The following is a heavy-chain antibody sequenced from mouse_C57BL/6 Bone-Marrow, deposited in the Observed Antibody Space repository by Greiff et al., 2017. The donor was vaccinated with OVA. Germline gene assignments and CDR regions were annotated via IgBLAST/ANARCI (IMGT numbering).Heavy chain of an antibody. D-gene: IGHD2-4*01. CDR2: INYDGSST. V-gene: IGHV5-16*01. J-gene: IGHJ2*01. CDR3: ARRYDYGPFDY. CDR1: GFTFSDYY. Sequence: DVKLVESEGGLVQPGSSMKLSCTASGFTFSDYYMAWVRQVPEKGLEWVANINYDGSSTYYLDSLKSRFIISRDNAKNILYLQMSSLKSEDTATYYCARRYDYGPFDYWGQGTTLTVSS.